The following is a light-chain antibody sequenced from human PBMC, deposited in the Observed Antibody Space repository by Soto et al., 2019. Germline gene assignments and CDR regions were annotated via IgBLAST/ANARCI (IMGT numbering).Light chain of an antibody. CDR2: GAS. Sequence: EIVLTQSPGTLSLSPGERATLSCRASQSVSSSYLAWYQQKPGQAPRLLIYGASSRATGIPDRFSGSGSGTDFTLTIRRLEPEEFATYYCLKDYNYPITFGQGTRLEIK. J-gene: IGKJ5*01. CDR3: LKDYNYPIT. V-gene: IGKV3-20*01. CDR1: QSVSSSY.